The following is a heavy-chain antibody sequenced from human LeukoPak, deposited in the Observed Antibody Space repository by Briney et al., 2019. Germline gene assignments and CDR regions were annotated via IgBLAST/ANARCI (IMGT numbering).Heavy chain of an antibody. Sequence: ASVKVSCKASGYTFTGYCMHWVRQAPGQGLEWTGWINPNSGGTNYAQKLQGRVTMTTDTSTSTAYMELRSLRSEDTAVYYCAREGGPYYYDSSGYLINWYFDLWGRGTLVTVSS. V-gene: IGHV1-2*02. D-gene: IGHD3-22*01. CDR3: AREGGPYYYDSSGYLINWYFDL. CDR1: GYTFTGYC. J-gene: IGHJ2*01. CDR2: INPNSGGT.